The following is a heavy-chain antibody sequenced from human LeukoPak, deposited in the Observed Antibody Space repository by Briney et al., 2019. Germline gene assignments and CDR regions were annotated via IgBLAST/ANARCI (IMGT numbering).Heavy chain of an antibody. CDR3: ARVDMVQGVIDGY. CDR1: GYTFTSYD. D-gene: IGHD3-10*01. Sequence: ASVKVSCKASGYTFTSYDINWVRQATGQGLEWMGWMNPNSGNTGYAQKFQGRVTMTRNTSISTAYMELSSLRSEDTAVYYCARVDMVQGVIDGYWGQGTLVTVSS. CDR2: MNPNSGNT. V-gene: IGHV1-8*01. J-gene: IGHJ4*02.